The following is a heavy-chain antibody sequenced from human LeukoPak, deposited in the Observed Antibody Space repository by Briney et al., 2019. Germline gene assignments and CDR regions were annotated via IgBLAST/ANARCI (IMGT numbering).Heavy chain of an antibody. Sequence: ASVKVSCKASGYTFTSYEINWVRQATGQGLEWMGWMNPNTGNTGYAQNFQGRVTMTSDTSITTAYMELNSLTSEDTAVYYCARGGFPSASWGQGTLVTGSS. V-gene: IGHV1-8*01. J-gene: IGHJ4*02. CDR3: ARGGFPSAS. D-gene: IGHD2-2*01. CDR2: MNPNTGNT. CDR1: GYTFTSYE.